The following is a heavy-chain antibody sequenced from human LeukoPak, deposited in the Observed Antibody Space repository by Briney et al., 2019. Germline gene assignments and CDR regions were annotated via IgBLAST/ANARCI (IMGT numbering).Heavy chain of an antibody. V-gene: IGHV3-23*01. Sequence: GRSLRLSCAVSGFTFSNYAMSWVRQTPARGLEWVSSINEVGDDTNYVDSVRGRFTVSRDNSKNTLYLQLNSLRAENTALYYCSKRGPNTGWHFFDHWGPGTLVTVS. J-gene: IGHJ5*02. CDR3: SKRGPNTGWHFFDH. CDR2: INEVGDDT. D-gene: IGHD6-19*01. CDR1: GFTFSNYA.